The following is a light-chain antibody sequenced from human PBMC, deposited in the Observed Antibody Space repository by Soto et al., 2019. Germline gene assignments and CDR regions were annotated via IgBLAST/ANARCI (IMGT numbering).Light chain of an antibody. J-gene: IGLJ3*02. Sequence: QSALTQPASVSGSPGQSITISCTGTSSDVGGYNYVSWYQQHPGKVPKLMIYEDNNRPSGVSNRFSGSKSGNTASLTISGLQAEDEADYYCSSYTSSSTQVLGGGTKLTVL. V-gene: IGLV2-14*01. CDR1: SSDVGGYNY. CDR2: EDN. CDR3: SSYTSSSTQV.